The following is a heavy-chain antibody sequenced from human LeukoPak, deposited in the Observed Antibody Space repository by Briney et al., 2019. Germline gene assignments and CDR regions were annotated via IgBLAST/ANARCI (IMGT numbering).Heavy chain of an antibody. CDR2: INPNSGDT. Sequence: ASVKVSCKASGYTFTDYYIYWVRQAPGQGLEWMGRINPNSGDTEYAQKFQGRVTITRDTSISTAYMELSRLRSDDTAVYSCARVDFGDYYFDYWGQGTLVTVSS. D-gene: IGHD4-17*01. J-gene: IGHJ4*02. CDR1: GYTFTDYY. V-gene: IGHV1-2*06. CDR3: ARVDFGDYYFDY.